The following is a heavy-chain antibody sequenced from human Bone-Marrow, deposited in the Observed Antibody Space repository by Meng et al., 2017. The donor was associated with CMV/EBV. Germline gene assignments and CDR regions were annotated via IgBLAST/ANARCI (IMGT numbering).Heavy chain of an antibody. CDR1: GYTFTAHF. V-gene: IGHV1-2*02. J-gene: IGHJ4*02. CDR2: IHPQRGYT. CDR3: ARDNN. Sequence: ASVKVSCKASGYTFTAHFFHWVRQAPGQGLEWMGWIHPQRGYTNYAQQFQGRLTLTSDTSINTGYMELTRLTSDDTAVYYCARDNNWGQGTLVTVSS.